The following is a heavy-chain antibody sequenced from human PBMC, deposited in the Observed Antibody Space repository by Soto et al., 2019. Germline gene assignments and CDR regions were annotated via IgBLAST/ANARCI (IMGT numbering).Heavy chain of an antibody. V-gene: IGHV3-7*01. J-gene: IGHJ4*02. CDR3: ARVHYDSTGYFNDY. Sequence: EVQLVESGGALVQPGGTLRLSCAASGFTFGRHWMSWVRQAPGKGLEWVANIKQNGAETYYAHPVQGRFTSSRDNIKSIFYLQMSGLRGDDTAVYSCARVHYDSTGYFNDYWGQGTLVSVSS. D-gene: IGHD3-22*01. CDR1: GFTFGRHW. CDR2: IKQNGAET.